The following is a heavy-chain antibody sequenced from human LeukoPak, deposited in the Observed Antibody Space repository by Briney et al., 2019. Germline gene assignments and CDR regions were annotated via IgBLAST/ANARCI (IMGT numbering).Heavy chain of an antibody. CDR3: ARHGSVNWGYYYYYMDV. CDR1: GFTFSSYG. J-gene: IGHJ6*03. V-gene: IGHV3-7*01. CDR2: IKQDGSEK. Sequence: PGRSLRLSCAASGFTFSSYGMHWVRQAPGKGLEWVANIKQDGSEKYYVDSVKGRFTISRDNAKNSLYLQMNSLRAEDTAVYYCARHGSVNWGYYYYYMDVWGKGTTVTVSS. D-gene: IGHD7-27*01.